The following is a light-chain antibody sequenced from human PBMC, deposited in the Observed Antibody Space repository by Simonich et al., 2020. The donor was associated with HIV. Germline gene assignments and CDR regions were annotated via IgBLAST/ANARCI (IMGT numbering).Light chain of an antibody. V-gene: IGLV2-14*01. Sequence: QSALTQPASVSGSPGQSITISCTGTGSDVGGYNYVSWYQQHPGKAPRLMIYDVRKRPSGVSNRFSGSKSGNTASLTISGLQAEDEADYYCSSYTSSSSLVFGGGTKLTVL. CDR3: SSYTSSSSLV. J-gene: IGLJ3*02. CDR2: DVR. CDR1: GSDVGGYNY.